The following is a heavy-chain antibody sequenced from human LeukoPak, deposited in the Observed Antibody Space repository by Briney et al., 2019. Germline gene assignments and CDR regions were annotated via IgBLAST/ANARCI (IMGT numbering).Heavy chain of an antibody. CDR2: INSDGSST. D-gene: IGHD6-19*01. CDR1: GFTFGTYW. CDR3: ARGLSGWYRWYFDL. Sequence: GGSLRLSCAASGFTFGTYWMHWVRQAPGKGLVWVSRINSDGSSTSYADSVKGRFTISRDNAKNTLYLQMNSLRAEDTAVYYCARGLSGWYRWYFDLWGRGTLVTVSS. V-gene: IGHV3-74*01. J-gene: IGHJ2*01.